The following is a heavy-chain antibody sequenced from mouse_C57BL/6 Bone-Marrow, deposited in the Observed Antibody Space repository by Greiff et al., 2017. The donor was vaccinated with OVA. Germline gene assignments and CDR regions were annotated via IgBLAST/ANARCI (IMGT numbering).Heavy chain of an antibody. D-gene: IGHD1-1*01. V-gene: IGHV1-43*01. CDR2: INPSTGGT. CDR3: ARPHYYGSSYDVDY. J-gene: IGHJ2*01. Sequence: VQLQQSGPELVKPGASVKISCKASGYSFTGYYMHWVKQSPEKSLEWIGEINPSTGGTSYNQKFKGKATLTVDKSSSTAYMQLKSLTSEDSAVYYCARPHYYGSSYDVDYWGQGTTLTVSS. CDR1: GYSFTGYY.